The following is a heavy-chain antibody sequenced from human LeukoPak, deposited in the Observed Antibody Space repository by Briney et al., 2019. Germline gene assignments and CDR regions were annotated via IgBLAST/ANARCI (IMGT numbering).Heavy chain of an antibody. CDR1: GGSFSGCY. J-gene: IGHJ6*03. Sequence: SETLSLTCAVYGGSFSGCYWSWIRQPPGKGLEWIGEIDHSGSTNYNPSLKSRVTISVDTSKNQFSLKLGSVTAADTAVYYCARHINYDFWSGWNNYYMDVWGKGTTVTVSS. V-gene: IGHV4-34*01. CDR2: IDHSGST. CDR3: ARHINYDFWSGWNNYYMDV. D-gene: IGHD3-3*01.